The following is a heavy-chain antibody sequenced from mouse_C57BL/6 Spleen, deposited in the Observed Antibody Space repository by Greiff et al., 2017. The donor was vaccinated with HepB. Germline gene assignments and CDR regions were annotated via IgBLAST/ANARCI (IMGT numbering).Heavy chain of an antibody. CDR1: GFTFSDYG. D-gene: IGHD3-1*01. CDR2: ISSGSSTI. Sequence: EVQRVESGGGLVKPGGSLKLSCAASGFTFSDYGMHWVRQAPEKGLEWVAYISSGSSTIYYADTVKGRFTISRDNAKNTLFLQMTSLRSEDTAMYYCARTGPGVRYAMDYWGQGTSVTVSS. J-gene: IGHJ4*01. CDR3: ARTGPGVRYAMDY. V-gene: IGHV5-17*01.